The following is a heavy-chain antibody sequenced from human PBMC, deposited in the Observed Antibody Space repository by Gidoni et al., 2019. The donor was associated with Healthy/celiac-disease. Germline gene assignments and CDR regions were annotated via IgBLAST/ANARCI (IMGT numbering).Heavy chain of an antibody. D-gene: IGHD2-8*01. J-gene: IGHJ6*02. CDR3: ARASVTKGYGMDV. Sequence: QLQLVQSGAEVKKPGASVKVSCTASGYTFTGNYLHWVRQAPGQGLEGMGWINPNSGGTKYAQKFQGWVTMTKDTSISTAYMELSRLRSDDTAVYYCARASVTKGYGMDVWGQGTTVTVSS. V-gene: IGHV1-2*04. CDR2: INPNSGGT. CDR1: GYTFTGNY.